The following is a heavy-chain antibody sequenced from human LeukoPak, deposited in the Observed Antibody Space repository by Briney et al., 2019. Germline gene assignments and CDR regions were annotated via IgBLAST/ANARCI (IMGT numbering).Heavy chain of an antibody. CDR3: ARQYQLPQYYFDY. V-gene: IGHV4-39*01. Sequence: SETLSLTCTVSGGSISSSSYYWDWIRQPPGKGLEWIGSIYYSGSTYYNPSLKSRVTISVDTSKNQFSLKLSSVTAADTAVYYCARQYQLPQYYFDYWGQGTLVTVSS. CDR2: IYYSGST. J-gene: IGHJ4*02. CDR1: GGSISSSSYY. D-gene: IGHD2-2*01.